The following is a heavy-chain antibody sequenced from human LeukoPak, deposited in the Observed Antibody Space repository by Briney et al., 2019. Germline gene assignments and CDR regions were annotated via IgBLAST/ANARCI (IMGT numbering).Heavy chain of an antibody. CDR2: IYTSEST. CDR3: ARSAHATHYDILVGYYIQY. CDR1: GGSISSGSYY. V-gene: IGHV4-61*02. Sequence: SETLSLTCTVSGGSISSGSYYWTWIRQPAGKGLEWIGRIYTSESTNYNPSLKSRVTIPVDRSKNQFSLKLSSVTAADTAVYYCARSAHATHYDILVGYYIQYWGQGTLVTVSS. J-gene: IGHJ4*02. D-gene: IGHD3-9*01.